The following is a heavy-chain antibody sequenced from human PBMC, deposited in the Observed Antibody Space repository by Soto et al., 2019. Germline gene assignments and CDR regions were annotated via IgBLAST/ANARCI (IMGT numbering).Heavy chain of an antibody. CDR1: GFTFSSYG. Sequence: PGGSLRLSCAASGFTFSSYGMHWVRQAPGKGLEWVAVIWYDGSNKYYADSVKGRFTISRDNSKNTLYPQMNSLRAGDTAVYYCARERGDPRSLVDAFDIWGQGTMVTVSS. V-gene: IGHV3-33*01. J-gene: IGHJ3*02. CDR2: IWYDGSNK. D-gene: IGHD4-17*01. CDR3: ARERGDPRSLVDAFDI.